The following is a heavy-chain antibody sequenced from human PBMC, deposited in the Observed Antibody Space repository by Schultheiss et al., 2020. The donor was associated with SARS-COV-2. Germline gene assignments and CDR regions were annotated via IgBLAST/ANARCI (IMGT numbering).Heavy chain of an antibody. CDR3: ARCIAAAGLIDY. D-gene: IGHD6-13*01. Sequence: SETLSLTCTVSGGSISSSSYYWGWIRQPPGKGLEWIGSIYYSGSTYYNPSLKSRVTISVDTSKNQFSLKLSSVTAADTAVYYCARCIAAAGLIDYWGQGTLGTVSS. CDR2: IYYSGST. CDR1: GGSISSSSYY. J-gene: IGHJ4*02. V-gene: IGHV4-39*07.